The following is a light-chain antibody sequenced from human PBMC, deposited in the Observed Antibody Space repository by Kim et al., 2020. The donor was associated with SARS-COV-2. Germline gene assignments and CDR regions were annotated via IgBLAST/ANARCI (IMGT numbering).Light chain of an antibody. CDR2: EAS. Sequence: ASRGDRVTITGQASQDVYDFLNWYHQKPGKAPELLIYEASHLETGVPPRFSGGGSGKDFSLAISGLQAEDVGTYYCQQYHSLPIAFGRGTRLEIK. J-gene: IGKJ5*01. V-gene: IGKV1-33*01. CDR1: QDVYDF. CDR3: QQYHSLPIA.